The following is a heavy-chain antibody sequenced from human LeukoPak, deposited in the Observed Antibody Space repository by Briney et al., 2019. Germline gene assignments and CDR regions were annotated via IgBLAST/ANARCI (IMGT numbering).Heavy chain of an antibody. CDR3: ARHCSGDCYRAFDY. D-gene: IGHD2-21*02. J-gene: IGHJ4*02. CDR1: GFSVPENHF. Sequence: KTSETLSLTCAVSGFSVPENHFWSWVRQPPGAGLEWIGEIYHAGNTDSNPSLKSRVTISVDKSKNQVSLSLRSLTAADTAVYYCARHCSGDCYRAFDYWGQGISVTVSS. V-gene: IGHV4-4*02. CDR2: IYHAGNT.